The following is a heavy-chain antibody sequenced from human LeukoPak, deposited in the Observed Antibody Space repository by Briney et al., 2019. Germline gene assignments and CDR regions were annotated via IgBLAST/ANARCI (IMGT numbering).Heavy chain of an antibody. CDR3: AKDGVAFDI. Sequence: PGGSLRLSCAASGFTFSNYGMHWVRQAPGKGQEWVAFIRYDGNNKYYADSVKGRFTISRDNSKNTLYLQMNSLRAEDTAVYYCAKDGVAFDIWGQGTMVTVSS. CDR2: IRYDGNNK. J-gene: IGHJ3*02. CDR1: GFTFSNYG. D-gene: IGHD3-16*01. V-gene: IGHV3-30*02.